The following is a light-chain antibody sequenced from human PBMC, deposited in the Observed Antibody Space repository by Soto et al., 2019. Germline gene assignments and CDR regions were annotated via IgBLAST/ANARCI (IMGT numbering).Light chain of an antibody. CDR3: NSYTTRTRYV. CDR2: DVT. Sequence: QSVLTHPASLSASPGQAIAVSRTGSSSDVGAYNRVSWYQQSPDTAPKRIMYDVTEPPTGVPDRFSGSKSGNTASLPISSPQPEDEADYYCNSYTTRTRYVFGTGTKVTVL. CDR1: SSDVGAYNR. V-gene: IGLV2-18*02. J-gene: IGLJ1*01.